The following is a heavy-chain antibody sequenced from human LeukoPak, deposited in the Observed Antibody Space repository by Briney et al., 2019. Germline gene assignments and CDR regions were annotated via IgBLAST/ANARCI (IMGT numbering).Heavy chain of an antibody. CDR3: ARGHYDFWSGYPSDFYYMDV. CDR2: ISAYNGNT. V-gene: IGHV1-18*01. J-gene: IGHJ6*03. CDR1: GYTFTSYS. D-gene: IGHD3-3*01. Sequence: ASVKVSCKASGYTFTSYSISWVRQAPGQGLEWMGWISAYNGNTNYAQKLQGRVTMTTDTSTSTAYMELRSLRSEDTAVYYCARGHYDFWSGYPSDFYYMDVWGKGTTVTVSS.